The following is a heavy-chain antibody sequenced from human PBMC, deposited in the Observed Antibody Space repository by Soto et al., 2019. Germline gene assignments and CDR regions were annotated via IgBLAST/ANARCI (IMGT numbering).Heavy chain of an antibody. CDR3: AKYRRTDAEGYRLDF. J-gene: IGHJ4*02. D-gene: IGHD5-12*01. V-gene: IGHV4-59*01. CDR1: GASINNYY. Sequence: PSETLSLTCSVSGASINNYYWSWMRQPPGKGLEWIGYVYYTGSTSTKYNPSLQSRVAMSVDSSKNQFSLKLTSMTAADTAIYYCAKYRRTDAEGYRLDFWGPGTLVTSPQ. CDR2: VYYTGSTST.